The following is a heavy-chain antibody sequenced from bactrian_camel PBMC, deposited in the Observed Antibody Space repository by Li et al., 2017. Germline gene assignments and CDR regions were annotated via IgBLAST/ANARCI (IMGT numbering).Heavy chain of an antibody. V-gene: IGHV3S53*01. Sequence: QLVESGGGSVPAGGSLRLSCVASGYTASIRSMGWFRQAAGKEREGVAVIASDGNTTYADSGKGRFTISKDNVKNTLYLQMNSLKPEDTAMYYCAAETRDEYSGTWYRTAFIGYWGQGTQVTVS. D-gene: IGHD6*01. J-gene: IGHJ6*01. CDR3: AAETRDEYSGTWYRTAFIGY. CDR2: IASDGNT. CDR1: GYTASIRS.